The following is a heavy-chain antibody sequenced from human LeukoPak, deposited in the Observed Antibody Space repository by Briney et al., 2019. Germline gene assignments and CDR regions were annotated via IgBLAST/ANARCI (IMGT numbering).Heavy chain of an antibody. D-gene: IGHD4-23*01. Sequence: GGSLRLSCAASGFTFSSYSMNRVRQAPGKGLEWVSSISSSSSYIYYADSVKGRFTISRDNAKNPLYLQMNSLRAEDTAVYYCARGGGNILFDYWGQGTLVTVSS. V-gene: IGHV3-21*01. J-gene: IGHJ4*02. CDR1: GFTFSSYS. CDR3: ARGGGNILFDY. CDR2: ISSSSSYI.